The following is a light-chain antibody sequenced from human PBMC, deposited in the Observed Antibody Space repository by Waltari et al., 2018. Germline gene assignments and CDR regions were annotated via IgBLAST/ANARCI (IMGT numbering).Light chain of an antibody. V-gene: IGLV3-9*01. CDR3: QVWDSSVV. Sequence: SSELTQPLSVSVALGQTAKITCGGSNIGSTNVHWYQQKPGQAPVLVIYRDSSRPSGIPERFSGSNSGNTAFLTISSAQAGDEADYYCQVWDSSVVFGGGTKLTVL. CDR1: NIGSTN. J-gene: IGLJ2*01. CDR2: RDS.